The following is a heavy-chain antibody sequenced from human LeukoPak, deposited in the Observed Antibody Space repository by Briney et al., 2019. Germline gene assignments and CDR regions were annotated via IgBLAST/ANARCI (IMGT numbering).Heavy chain of an antibody. CDR1: GGSLSSYY. Sequence: SETLSLTCTVSGGSLSSYYWSWIRQPAGKGLEWIGRIYTSGSTNYNPSLKSRVTMSVDTSKNQFSLKLSSVTAADTAVYYCAGAYYVPSYYMDVWGKGTTVTVSS. J-gene: IGHJ6*03. CDR2: IYTSGST. D-gene: IGHD3-22*01. CDR3: AGAYYVPSYYMDV. V-gene: IGHV4-4*07.